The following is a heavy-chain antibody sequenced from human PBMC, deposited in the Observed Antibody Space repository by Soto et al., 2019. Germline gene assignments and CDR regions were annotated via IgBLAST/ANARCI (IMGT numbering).Heavy chain of an antibody. V-gene: IGHV1-69*06. CDR2: IIPIFGTA. CDR3: ARDRGGHRGNNENAFDI. J-gene: IGHJ3*02. Sequence: GASVKVSCKASGGTFSSYAISWVRQAPGQGLEWMGGIIPIFGTANYAQKFQGRVTITADKSTSTAYMELSSLRSEDTAVYYCARDRGGHRGNNENAFDIWGQWTMVTVSS. D-gene: IGHD2-15*01. CDR1: GGTFSSYA.